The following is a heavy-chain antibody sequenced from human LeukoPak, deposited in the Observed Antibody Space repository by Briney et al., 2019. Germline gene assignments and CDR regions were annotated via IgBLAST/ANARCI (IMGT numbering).Heavy chain of an antibody. D-gene: IGHD1-14*01. J-gene: IGHJ4*02. CDR3: ARQGPPEPDYFDY. CDR2: IYYSGST. Sequence: SETLSLTXTVSGGSISSSSYYWGWIRQPPGKGLEWIGSIYYSGSTYYNPSLKSRVTISVDTSKNQFSLKLSSVTAADTAVYYCARQGPPEPDYFDYWGQGTLVTVSS. CDR1: GGSISSSSYY. V-gene: IGHV4-39*01.